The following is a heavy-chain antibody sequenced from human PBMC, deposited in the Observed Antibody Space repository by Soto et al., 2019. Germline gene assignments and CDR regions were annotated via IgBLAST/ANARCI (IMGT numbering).Heavy chain of an antibody. CDR2: IYYSGST. CDR3: ARDLSYGYYYGMDV. CDR1: GGSISSGGYY. V-gene: IGHV4-31*03. D-gene: IGHD5-18*01. Sequence: SETLSLTCTVSGGSISSGGYYWSWIRQHPGKGLEWIGYIYYSGSTYYNPSLKSRVTISVDTSKNQFSLKLSSVTAADTAVYYCARDLSYGYYYGMDVWGQGTTVTVSS. J-gene: IGHJ6*02.